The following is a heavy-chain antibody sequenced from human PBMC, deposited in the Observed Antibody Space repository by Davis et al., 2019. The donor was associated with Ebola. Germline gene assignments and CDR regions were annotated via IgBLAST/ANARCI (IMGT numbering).Heavy chain of an antibody. CDR3: VKETNSIFDY. CDR2: IRFDGSRL. J-gene: IGHJ4*02. CDR1: GFTFSSYA. D-gene: IGHD4-11*01. V-gene: IGHV3-30*02. Sequence: GESLKISCAASGFTFSSYAMHWVRQAPGKGLEWVAFIRFDGSRLYYADSVKGRFTISRDNSRNTLYLQMDSLRPEDTAVYYCVKETNSIFDYWGQGTLVTVSS.